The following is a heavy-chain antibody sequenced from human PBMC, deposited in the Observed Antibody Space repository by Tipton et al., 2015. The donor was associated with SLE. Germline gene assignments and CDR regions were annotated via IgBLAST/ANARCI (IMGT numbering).Heavy chain of an antibody. J-gene: IGHJ4*02. Sequence: LRLSCSVSGGSISSYFWSWIRQPPGKGLEWIGYIYHSGSAHYNPSLKSRLTISIGTSKNQFSLKLNSVTAADTAIYYCARLGRTVTTIDSWGQGTLVTVSS. CDR1: GGSISSYF. V-gene: IGHV4-59*08. CDR3: ARLGRTVTTIDS. CDR2: IYHSGSA. D-gene: IGHD4-17*01.